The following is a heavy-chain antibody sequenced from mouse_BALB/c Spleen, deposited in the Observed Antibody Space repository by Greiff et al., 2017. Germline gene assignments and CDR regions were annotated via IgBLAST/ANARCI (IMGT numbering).Heavy chain of an antibody. V-gene: IGHV3-8*02. CDR3: ARARRGTFPYYYAMDY. CDR1: GDSITSGY. J-gene: IGHJ4*01. Sequence: VQLKESGPSLVKPSQTLSLTCSVTGDSITSGYWNWIRKFPGNKLEYMGYISYSGSTYYNPSLKSRISITRDTSKNQYYLQLNSVTTEDTATYYCARARRGTFPYYYAMDYWGQGTSVTVSS. CDR2: ISYSGST. D-gene: IGHD3-3*01.